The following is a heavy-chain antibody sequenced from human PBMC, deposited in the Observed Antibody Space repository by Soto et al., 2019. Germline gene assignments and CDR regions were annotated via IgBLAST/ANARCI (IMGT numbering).Heavy chain of an antibody. CDR2: MHHSGSI. CDR1: GDSISINKW. V-gene: IGHV4-4*02. Sequence: SXTLSLTCSVSGDSISINKWWSWVRQPPGKGLEWIGEMHHSGSIHYNASLKSRATLSVDKSRNQFSLQLTSVTAADTAVYYCARVDYGDYPYFDYWGQGTLVTVSS. D-gene: IGHD4-17*01. CDR3: ARVDYGDYPYFDY. J-gene: IGHJ4*02.